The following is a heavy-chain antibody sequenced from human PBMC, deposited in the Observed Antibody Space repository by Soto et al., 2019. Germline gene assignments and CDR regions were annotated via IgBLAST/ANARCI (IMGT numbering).Heavy chain of an antibody. V-gene: IGHV3-33*01. CDR2: IRFDVSNE. D-gene: IGHD1-7*01. CDR3: ARDGIGGTVFRGYLDY. CDR1: GGIFHGYG. J-gene: IGHJ4*02. Sequence: QEQLVESGGGVVQPGTSLRLSCAVPGGIFHGYGMHWVRQAPGKGLEWVAIIRFDVSNEEYADSVKGRFTISRDNSKNTLYLQMNPLGAEDTAVYYCARDGIGGTVFRGYLDYWGRGTVVTVSS.